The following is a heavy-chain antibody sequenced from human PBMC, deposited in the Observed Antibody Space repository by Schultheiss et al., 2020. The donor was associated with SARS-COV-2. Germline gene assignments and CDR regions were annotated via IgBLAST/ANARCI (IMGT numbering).Heavy chain of an antibody. CDR3: ARDPGYCSSTSCYYYYYYMDV. CDR2: ISYDGSNK. D-gene: IGHD2-2*01. CDR1: GFTFSDYF. Sequence: GGSLRLSCVASGFTFSDYFMTWIRQAPGKGLEWVAVISYDGSNKYYADSVKGRFTISRDNSKNTLYLQMNSLRAEDTAVYYCARDPGYCSSTSCYYYYYYMDVWGKGTTVTVAS. V-gene: IGHV3-30*03. J-gene: IGHJ6*03.